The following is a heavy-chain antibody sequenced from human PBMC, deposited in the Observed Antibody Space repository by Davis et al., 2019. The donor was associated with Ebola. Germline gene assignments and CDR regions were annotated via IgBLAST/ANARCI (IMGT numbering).Heavy chain of an antibody. CDR3: TSKYYYGSGSHLQPGYYYGMDV. D-gene: IGHD3-10*01. CDR1: GFTFSGSA. Sequence: PGGSLRLSCAASGFTFSGSAMHWVRQASGKGLEWVGRIRSKANSYATAYAASVKGRFTISRDDSKNTAYLQMNSLKTEDTAVYYCTSKYYYGSGSHLQPGYYYGMDVWGQGTTVTVSS. J-gene: IGHJ6*02. V-gene: IGHV3-73*01. CDR2: IRSKANSYAT.